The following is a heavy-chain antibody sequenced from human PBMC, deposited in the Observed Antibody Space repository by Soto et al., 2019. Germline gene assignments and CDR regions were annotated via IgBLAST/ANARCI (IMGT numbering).Heavy chain of an antibody. V-gene: IGHV1-18*01. J-gene: IGHJ4*02. CDR2: ISAHNGNT. CDR1: GYGFTTYG. CDR3: GGGREGGE. Sequence: QIHLVQSGAEVKKPGASVKVSCKGSGYGFTTYGITWVRQAPGQGLEWMAWISAHNGNTNYAQKLQGRVTVTRDTSTGAAYMGLRSLRSDDTAVYYCGGGREGGEWGQGALVTVS. D-gene: IGHD1-26*01.